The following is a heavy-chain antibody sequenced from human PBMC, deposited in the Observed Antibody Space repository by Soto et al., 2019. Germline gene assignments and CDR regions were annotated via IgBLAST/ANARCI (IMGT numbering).Heavy chain of an antibody. V-gene: IGHV4-31*03. J-gene: IGHJ4*02. CDR3: ARVNTMVRGLDY. Sequence: TLSLTCTVSGGSISSGGYYWSWIRQHPGKGLEWIGYIYYSGSTYYNPSLKSRVTISVDTSKNQFSLKLSSVTAADTAVYYCARVNTMVRGLDYWGQGTLVTVSS. CDR1: GGSISSGGYY. D-gene: IGHD3-10*01. CDR2: IYYSGST.